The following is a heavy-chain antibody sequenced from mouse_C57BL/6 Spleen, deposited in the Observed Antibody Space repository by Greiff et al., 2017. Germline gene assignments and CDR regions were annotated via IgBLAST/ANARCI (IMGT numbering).Heavy chain of an antibody. V-gene: IGHV5-4*01. CDR3: ARDGTVVAYYFDY. J-gene: IGHJ2*01. D-gene: IGHD1-1*01. CDR2: ISDGGSYT. CDR1: GFTFSSYA. Sequence: EVHLVESGGGLVKPGGSLKLSCAASGFTFSSYAMSWVRQTPEKRLEWVATISDGGSYTYYPDNVKGRFTISRDNAKNNLYLQMSHLKSEDTAMYYCARDGTVVAYYFDYWGQGTTRTVSS.